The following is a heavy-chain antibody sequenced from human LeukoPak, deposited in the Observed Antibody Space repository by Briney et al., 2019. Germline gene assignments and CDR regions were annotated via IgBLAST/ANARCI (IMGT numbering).Heavy chain of an antibody. CDR3: ARDGCSSTSCYSGMDV. CDR1: GGSISSYY. D-gene: IGHD2-2*01. J-gene: IGHJ6*02. V-gene: IGHV4-59*12. CDR2: IYYSGST. Sequence: SETLSLTCTVSGGSISSYYWSWIRQPPGKGLEWIGYIYYSGSTNYNPSLKSRVTMSVDTSKNQFSLKLRSVTAADTAVYYCARDGCSSTSCYSGMDVWGQGTTVTVSS.